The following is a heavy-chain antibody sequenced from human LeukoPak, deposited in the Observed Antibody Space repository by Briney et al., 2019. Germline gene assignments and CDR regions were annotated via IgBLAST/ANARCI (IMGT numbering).Heavy chain of an antibody. CDR3: ARHKAERGSSGYDWGAFDV. V-gene: IGHV5-51*01. CDR2: IYPDDSDT. CDR1: GYRFNNYW. Sequence: GESLKISCKNSGYRFNNYWIGWVRQMPGKGLEWMGIIYPDDSDTRYSPSFQGQVTISADKSISTAYLQWSSLKASDTAMYYCARHKAERGSSGYDWGAFDVWGHGTMVTVSS. D-gene: IGHD5-12*01. J-gene: IGHJ3*01.